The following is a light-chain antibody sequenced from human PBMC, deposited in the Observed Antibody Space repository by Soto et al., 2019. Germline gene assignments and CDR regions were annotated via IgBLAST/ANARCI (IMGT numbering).Light chain of an antibody. V-gene: IGKV3-15*01. CDR3: QQYNNWPPIP. J-gene: IGKJ5*01. CDR1: QSVGSN. Sequence: EIVMTQSPATLSVSPGERATLSCRASQSVGSNLAWYQQKPGQAPRLLIYGASTRATGIPARLCGSGSGTEFTLTISSLQSEDCAVYYCQQYNNWPPIPFGQGTRLEIK. CDR2: GAS.